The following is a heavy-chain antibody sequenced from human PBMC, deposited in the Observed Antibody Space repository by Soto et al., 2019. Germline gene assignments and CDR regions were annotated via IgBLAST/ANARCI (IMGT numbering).Heavy chain of an antibody. CDR1: GFTFSSYA. Sequence: QVQLVESGGGVVQHGRSLRLSCAASGFTFSSYAMHWVRQAPGKGLEWVAVISYDGSNKYYADSVKGRFTIARDNSKNTLYLQMNSLRAEDTAVYYCARGRGYSYGYGDYYYGMDVWCQGTTVTVSS. CDR3: ARGRGYSYGYGDYYYGMDV. CDR2: ISYDGSNK. D-gene: IGHD5-18*01. V-gene: IGHV3-30-3*01. J-gene: IGHJ6*02.